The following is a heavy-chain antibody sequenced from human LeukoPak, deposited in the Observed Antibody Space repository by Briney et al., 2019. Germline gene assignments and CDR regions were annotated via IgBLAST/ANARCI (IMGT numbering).Heavy chain of an antibody. Sequence: GASVKVSCKASGYTFTGYYMHWVRQAPGQGLEWMGWINPNSGGTNYAQKSQGRVTMTRDTSISTAYMELSRLRSDDTAVYYCVRAPTIIRTPPRAPLDIWGQGTMVTVSS. V-gene: IGHV1-2*02. D-gene: IGHD3-22*01. CDR2: INPNSGGT. J-gene: IGHJ3*02. CDR1: GYTFTGYY. CDR3: VRAPTIIRTPPRAPLDI.